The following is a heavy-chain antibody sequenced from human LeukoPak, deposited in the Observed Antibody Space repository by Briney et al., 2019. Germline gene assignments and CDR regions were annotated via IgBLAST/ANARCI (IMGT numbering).Heavy chain of an antibody. Sequence: PSETLSLTCAVYGESMIGHYWTWIRQPPGKRLEWIGEIHHSGGTHSNPSLKNRVTMSIDMSKNQFSLKLNSVTAADTAVYYCTRATASGSGRAYDHWAQGNLVPV. CDR1: GESMIGHY. D-gene: IGHD3-10*01. V-gene: IGHV4-34*01. J-gene: IGHJ4*02. CDR3: TRATASGSGRAYDH. CDR2: IHHSGGT.